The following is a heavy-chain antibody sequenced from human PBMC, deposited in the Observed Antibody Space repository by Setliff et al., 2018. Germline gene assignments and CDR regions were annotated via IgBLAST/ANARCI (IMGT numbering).Heavy chain of an antibody. CDR1: GGSISSYY. CDR3: ASMAEYWYFDL. Sequence: SETLSLTCTVSGGSISSYYWSWIRQPPGKGLEWIGYIYYSGSTNYNPSLKSRVTISVDTSKNQFSLKLSSVTAADTAVYSCASMAEYWYFDLWGRGTLVTVSS. V-gene: IGHV4-59*01. D-gene: IGHD3-10*01. CDR2: IYYSGST. J-gene: IGHJ2*01.